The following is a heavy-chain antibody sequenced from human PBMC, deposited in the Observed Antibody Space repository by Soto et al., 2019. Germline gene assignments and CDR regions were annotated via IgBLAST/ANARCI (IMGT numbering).Heavy chain of an antibody. Sequence: PSETLSLTCTVSGGSVSSGSYYWSWIRQPPGKGLEWIGYIYYSGSTNYNPSLKSRVTIPVDTSKNQFSLKLSSVTAADTAVYYCAREGRAGYYDFWSGYYPSWFDPWGQGTLVTVSS. CDR2: IYYSGST. D-gene: IGHD3-3*01. CDR3: AREGRAGYYDFWSGYYPSWFDP. V-gene: IGHV4-61*01. J-gene: IGHJ5*02. CDR1: GGSVSSGSYY.